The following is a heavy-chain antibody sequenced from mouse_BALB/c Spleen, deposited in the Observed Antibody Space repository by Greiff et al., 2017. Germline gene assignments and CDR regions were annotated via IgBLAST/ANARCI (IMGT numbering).Heavy chain of an antibody. CDR1: GFTFSSFG. Sequence: EVQLVESGGGLVQPGGSRKLSCAASGFTFSSFGMHWVRQAPEKGLEWVAYISSGSSTIYYADTVKGRFTISRDNPKNTLFLQMTSLRSEDTAMYYCARILYYGYAMDYWGQGTSVTVSS. D-gene: IGHD1-1*01. J-gene: IGHJ4*01. CDR3: ARILYYGYAMDY. CDR2: ISSGSSTI. V-gene: IGHV5-17*02.